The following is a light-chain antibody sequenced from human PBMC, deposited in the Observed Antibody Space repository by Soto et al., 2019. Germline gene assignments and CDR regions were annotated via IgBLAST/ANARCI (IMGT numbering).Light chain of an antibody. J-gene: IGKJ2*03. CDR1: QIISSY. CDR3: LQSYSTPYS. Sequence: DIQMTQSPSSLSASVGDRVTITCRASQIISSYLNWYQQKPGKAPKVLIYGASSLQSGVPSRFSGRVSGTDFTLTINSLQPEDFATYYCLQSYSTPYSFGQGTKLEIK. CDR2: GAS. V-gene: IGKV1-39*01.